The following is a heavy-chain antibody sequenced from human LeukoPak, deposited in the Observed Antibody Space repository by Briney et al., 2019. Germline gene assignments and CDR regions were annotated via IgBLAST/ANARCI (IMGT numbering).Heavy chain of an antibody. CDR2: INHSGST. J-gene: IGHJ4*02. CDR3: ARLRRGVVSWQTQNFDY. V-gene: IGHV4-34*01. Sequence: PSETLSLTCAAYGGSFSGYYWSWIRQPPGKGLEWIGEINHSGSTNYNPSLKSRVTISVDTSKNQFSLKLSSVTAADTAVYYCARLRRGVVSWQTQNFDYWGQGTLVTVSS. CDR1: GGSFSGYY. D-gene: IGHD3-3*01.